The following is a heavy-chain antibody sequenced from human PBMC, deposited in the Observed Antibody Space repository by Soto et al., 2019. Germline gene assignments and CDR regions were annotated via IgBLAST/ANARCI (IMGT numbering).Heavy chain of an antibody. V-gene: IGHV1-18*04. CDR3: ARDNGYYDL. CDR1: GYTFSSST. J-gene: IGHJ4*02. CDR2: ISTYSGNT. Sequence: ASGKVSCKTSGYTFSSSTTNWVRQAPGQGLEWMAWISTYSGNTHYAERVQGRVTVTLDKSARTAFMETRGLTSDDKAVYFCARDNGYYDLWGQGTLVTVCS.